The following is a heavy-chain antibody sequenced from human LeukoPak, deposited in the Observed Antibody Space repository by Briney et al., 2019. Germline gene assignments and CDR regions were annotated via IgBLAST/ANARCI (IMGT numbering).Heavy chain of an antibody. CDR1: GYTFTSYG. J-gene: IGHJ4*02. CDR2: ISAYNGNT. Sequence: ASVKVSCKASGYTFTSYGISWVRQAPGQGLEWMGWISAYNGNTNYAQKLQGRVTMTTDTSTSTAYMELRSLRSDDTAVYYCARYYDYVWGSYHLFDYWGQGTLVTVSS. V-gene: IGHV1-18*01. CDR3: ARYYDYVWGSYHLFDY. D-gene: IGHD3-16*02.